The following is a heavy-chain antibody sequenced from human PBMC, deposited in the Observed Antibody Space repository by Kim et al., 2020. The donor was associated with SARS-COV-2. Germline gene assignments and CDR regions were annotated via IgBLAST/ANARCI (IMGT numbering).Heavy chain of an antibody. J-gene: IGHJ6*02. D-gene: IGHD5-18*01. CDR3: ASIVDTASYYYGMDV. Sequence: DSVKGRFTIGRDNAKNSLYLQMNSLRAEDTAVYYCASIVDTASYYYGMDVWGQGTTVTVSS. V-gene: IGHV3-21*01.